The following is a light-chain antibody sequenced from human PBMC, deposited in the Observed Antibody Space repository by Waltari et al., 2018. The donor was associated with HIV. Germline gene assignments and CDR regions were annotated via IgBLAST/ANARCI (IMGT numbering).Light chain of an antibody. J-gene: IGKJ1*01. CDR3: QQSYSTPRT. CDR2: AAS. Sequence: DNQMTQSPSSLSASVGDRIIITSRAIQSMSSYLNWYQQKPGKAPKLLIYAASSLQSGVPSRFSGSGAGTDFTLTISSLQPEDFATYYCQQSYSTPRTFGQGTKVEIK. CDR1: QSMSSY. V-gene: IGKV1-39*01.